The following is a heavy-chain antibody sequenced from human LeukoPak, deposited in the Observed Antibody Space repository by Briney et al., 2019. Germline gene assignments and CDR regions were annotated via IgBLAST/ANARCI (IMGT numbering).Heavy chain of an antibody. CDR2: IKEDGSQK. V-gene: IGHV3-7*03. CDR1: GFTFSQFW. J-gene: IGHJ5*02. Sequence: GGSLRLSCAATGFTFSQFWMSWVRQAPGKGLEWLTNIKEDGSQKFYEDSVKGRFTISRDNAKESLYLQMNSLRADDTAVYYCVRGPLVTADGLAWGQGTLVTVS. D-gene: IGHD6-13*01. CDR3: VRGPLVTADGLA.